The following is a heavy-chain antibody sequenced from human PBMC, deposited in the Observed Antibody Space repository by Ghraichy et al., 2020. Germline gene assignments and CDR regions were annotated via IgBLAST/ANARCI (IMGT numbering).Heavy chain of an antibody. V-gene: IGHV1-2*02. D-gene: IGHD3-10*01. CDR1: GYTFTGYY. CDR3: ARERKTGDYYGSGSYYDYGMDV. J-gene: IGHJ6*02. Sequence: ASVKVSCKASGYTFTGYYMHWVRQAPGQGLEWMGWINPNSGGRNYAQKFQGRVTMTRDTSISTAYMELSRLRSDDTAVYYCARERKTGDYYGSGSYYDYGMDVWGQGTTVTVSS. CDR2: INPNSGGR.